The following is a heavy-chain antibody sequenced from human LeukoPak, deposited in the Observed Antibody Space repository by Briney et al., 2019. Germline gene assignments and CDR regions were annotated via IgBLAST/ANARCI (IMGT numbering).Heavy chain of an antibody. J-gene: IGHJ4*02. Sequence: GGSLRLSCAASGFTFSYYWMGWVRQAPGKGLEWVANIKQDGSEKYYVDSVKGRFTISRDNAKNSVYLQMSSLRAEDTAVYYCARRHHFGFLDSWGQGTLVTVSS. CDR3: ARRHHFGFLDS. V-gene: IGHV3-7*04. CDR1: GFTFSYYW. CDR2: IKQDGSEK. D-gene: IGHD3-10*01.